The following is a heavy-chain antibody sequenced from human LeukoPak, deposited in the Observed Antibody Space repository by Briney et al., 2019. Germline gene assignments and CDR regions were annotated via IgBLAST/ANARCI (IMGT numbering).Heavy chain of an antibody. D-gene: IGHD3-9*01. CDR1: GGSISSGDYY. CDR3: ARVYYDILTGYSNWFDP. V-gene: IGHV4-39*01. Sequence: SETLSLTCTVSGGSISSGDYYWGWIRQPPGKGLEWIGSIYYSGSTYYNPSLKSRVTISVDTSKNQFSLKLSSVTAADTAVYYCARVYYDILTGYSNWFDPWGQGTLVTVSS. CDR2: IYYSGST. J-gene: IGHJ5*02.